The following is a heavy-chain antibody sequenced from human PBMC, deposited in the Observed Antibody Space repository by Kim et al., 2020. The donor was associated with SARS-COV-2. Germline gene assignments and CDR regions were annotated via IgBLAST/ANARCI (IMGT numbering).Heavy chain of an antibody. J-gene: IGHJ4*02. CDR2: IWYDGSNT. V-gene: IGHV3-33*01. CDR3: AREPELLAYYFYI. CDR1: GFTFSSYG. Sequence: GGSLRLSCAASGFTFSSYGMHWVRQAPGKGLEWVAVIWYDGSNTYYADSVKGRFTISRDNSKNTLYLQMNSLRAEDTAVYYCAREPELLAYYFYIWGQGTPVTVSS. D-gene: IGHD1-26*01.